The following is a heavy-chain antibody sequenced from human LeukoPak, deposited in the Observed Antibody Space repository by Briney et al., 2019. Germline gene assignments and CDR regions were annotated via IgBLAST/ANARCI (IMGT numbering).Heavy chain of an antibody. CDR2: IYYSGST. Sequence: PSETLSLTCTVSGGSISSYYWSWIRQPPGKGLEWIGYIYYSGSTNYNPSLKSRVTISVDTSKNQFSLKLSSVTAADTAVYYCARDVWGSHFDYWGQGTLVTVSS. J-gene: IGHJ4*02. V-gene: IGHV4-59*01. D-gene: IGHD3-16*01. CDR3: ARDVWGSHFDY. CDR1: GGSISSYY.